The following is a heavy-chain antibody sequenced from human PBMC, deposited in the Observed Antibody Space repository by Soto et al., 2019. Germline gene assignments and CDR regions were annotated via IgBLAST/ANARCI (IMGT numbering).Heavy chain of an antibody. D-gene: IGHD2-15*01. Sequence: SETLSLTGAVYGGSFSGYYWSWIRQPPGKGLEWIGEINHSGSTNYNPSLKSRVTISVDTSKNQFSLKLSSVTAADTAVYYCARGLGYCSGGSCLDYGMDVWGQGTTVTVSS. CDR1: GGSFSGYY. CDR3: ARGLGYCSGGSCLDYGMDV. V-gene: IGHV4-34*01. J-gene: IGHJ6*02. CDR2: INHSGST.